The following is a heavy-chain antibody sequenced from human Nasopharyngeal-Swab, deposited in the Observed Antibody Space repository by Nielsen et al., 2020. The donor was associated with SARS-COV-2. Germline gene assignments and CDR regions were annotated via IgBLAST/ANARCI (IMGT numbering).Heavy chain of an antibody. Sequence: GESLKISCAASGFTFSAYWMSWVRQAPGKGLEWVANIKQDGSEKYYEDSVKGRFTISRGNAKNSLYLQMNSLRVEDTAVYYCARRTFSSTSLIDCWGQGTLVTVSS. CDR2: IKQDGSEK. J-gene: IGHJ4*02. D-gene: IGHD2-2*01. V-gene: IGHV3-7*01. CDR1: GFTFSAYW. CDR3: ARRTFSSTSLIDC.